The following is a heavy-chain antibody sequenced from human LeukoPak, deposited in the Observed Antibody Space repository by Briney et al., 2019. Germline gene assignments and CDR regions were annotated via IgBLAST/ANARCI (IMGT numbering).Heavy chain of an antibody. CDR2: IYYSGST. D-gene: IGHD3-22*01. J-gene: IGHJ4*02. CDR3: ARRGSGYYLGQLDY. Sequence: PSETLSLTCTVSGGSISSYYWSWIRQPPGKGLEWIGYIYYSGSTNYNPSLKSRVTISVDTSKNQFSLKLSSVTAADTAVYYCARRGSGYYLGQLDYWGQGTLVTVSS. CDR1: GGSISSYY. V-gene: IGHV4-59*08.